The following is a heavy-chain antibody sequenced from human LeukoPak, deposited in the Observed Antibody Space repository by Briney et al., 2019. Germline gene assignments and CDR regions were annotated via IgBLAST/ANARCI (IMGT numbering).Heavy chain of an antibody. V-gene: IGHV3-49*04. CDR1: GFTFGDYA. D-gene: IGHD5-12*01. CDR3: TRDSSGYDSNDY. Sequence: PGRSLRLSCTASGFTFGDYAMSWVRQAPGKRLEWVGFIRSKAYGGTTEYAASVKGRFTISRDDSKSIAYLQMNSLKTEDTAVYYCTRDSSGYDSNDYWGQGTLVTVSS. CDR2: IRSKAYGGTT. J-gene: IGHJ4*02.